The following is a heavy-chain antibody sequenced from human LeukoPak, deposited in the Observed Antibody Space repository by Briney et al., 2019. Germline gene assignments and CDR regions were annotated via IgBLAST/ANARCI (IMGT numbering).Heavy chain of an antibody. J-gene: IGHJ5*02. CDR1: GYTFTDYY. Sequence: GASVKLSCKTYGYTFTDYYLHWVRQAAGQGLEWMGWINPDSGVTSSAQKFRGRFSMTRDTSISTIYMEVAWLTSEDTAIYYCARADRLDGAPYLIGPWGQGTLVTVSS. CDR3: ARADRLDGAPYLIGP. CDR2: INPDSGVT. V-gene: IGHV1-2*02. D-gene: IGHD2-21*01.